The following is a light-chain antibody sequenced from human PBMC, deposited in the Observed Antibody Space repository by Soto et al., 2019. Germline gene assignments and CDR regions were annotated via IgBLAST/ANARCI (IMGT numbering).Light chain of an antibody. J-gene: IGKJ2*01. CDR2: DAS. Sequence: EIVLTQSPATLSLSPGERATLSCRASQSVSSYLAWYQQKPGQAPRLLIYDASARATGIPARFSGSGSGTDFTLTISSLEPEDFAVYSCQQRSNLMYTFGQGTKLEIK. CDR1: QSVSSY. V-gene: IGKV3-11*01. CDR3: QQRSNLMYT.